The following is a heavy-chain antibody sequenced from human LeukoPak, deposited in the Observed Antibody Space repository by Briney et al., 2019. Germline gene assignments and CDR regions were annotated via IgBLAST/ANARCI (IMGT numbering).Heavy chain of an antibody. V-gene: IGHV3-21*01. J-gene: IGHJ4*02. Sequence: PGGSLRLSCAASGFTFSSYSMNWVRQAPGKVLEWVSSISSSSSYIYYADSVKGRFTISRDNAKNSLYLQMNSLRAEDTAVYYCAREGPYDTDYGYWGQGTLVTVSS. D-gene: IGHD3-9*01. CDR1: GFTFSSYS. CDR2: ISSSSSYI. CDR3: AREGPYDTDYGY.